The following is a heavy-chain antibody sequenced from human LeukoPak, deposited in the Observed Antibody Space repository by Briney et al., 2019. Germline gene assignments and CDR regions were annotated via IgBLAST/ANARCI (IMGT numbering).Heavy chain of an antibody. CDR2: LSGSGRTT. D-gene: IGHD3-10*01. J-gene: IGHJ4*02. CDR3: AKDFGRFGELLSYYFDY. CDR1: GFLFSNYA. V-gene: IGHV3-23*01. Sequence: PGGSLRLSCSASGFLFSNYAMSWVRQAPGKGLEWISALSGSGRTTYYADSVKGRFTISRDNSKNTLYLQMNSLRAEDTAVYYCAKDFGRFGELLSYYFDYWGQGTLVTVSS.